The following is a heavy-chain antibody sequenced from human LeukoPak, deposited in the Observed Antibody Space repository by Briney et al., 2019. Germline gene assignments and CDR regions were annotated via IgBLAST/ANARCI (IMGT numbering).Heavy chain of an antibody. D-gene: IGHD6-13*01. Sequence: GGSLRLSCAASGFTFSTYDIHWVRQATGKGLDWVSAIDTTGYTYYAGSVKGRFTISRENAKNSLYLQMNSLRAGDTAVYYCARVAAGGKGFDYWGQGILATVSS. CDR2: IDTTGYT. CDR1: GFTFSTYD. CDR3: ARVAAGGKGFDY. J-gene: IGHJ4*02. V-gene: IGHV3-13*01.